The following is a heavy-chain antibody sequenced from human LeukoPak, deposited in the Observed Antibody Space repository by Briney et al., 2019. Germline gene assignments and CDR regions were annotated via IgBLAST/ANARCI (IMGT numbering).Heavy chain of an antibody. CDR3: ARDSERWELPDY. V-gene: IGHV1-46*01. J-gene: IGHJ4*02. CDR2: ISPSGGST. CDR1: GYTFTSNY. Sequence: ASVKVSCKAFGYTFTSNYMHWVRQAPGQGPEWMGVISPSGGSTTYAQKFQGRVTMTRGTSISTAYMELSRLRSDDTAVYYCARDSERWELPDYWGQGTLVTVSS. D-gene: IGHD1-26*01.